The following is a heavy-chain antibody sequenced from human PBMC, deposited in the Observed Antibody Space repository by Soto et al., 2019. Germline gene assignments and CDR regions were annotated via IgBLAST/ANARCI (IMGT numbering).Heavy chain of an antibody. CDR3: ARDQGIAVAVFDY. V-gene: IGHV4-61*01. CDR2: IYNSGST. D-gene: IGHD6-19*01. CDR1: GGSVASGSGY. J-gene: IGHJ4*02. Sequence: LETLCLTCTASGGSVASGSGYWSWIRQPPGKGLEWIGYIYNSGSTNYNPSLKSRVTISVDTSKNQISLKLSSVTAADTAVYYCARDQGIAVAVFDYWGQGTLVTSPQ.